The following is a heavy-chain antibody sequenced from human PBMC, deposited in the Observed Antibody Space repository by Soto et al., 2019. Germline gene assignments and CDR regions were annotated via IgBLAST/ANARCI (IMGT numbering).Heavy chain of an antibody. CDR3: AKPPVGAPTREAFDI. D-gene: IGHD1-26*01. CDR1: GYTLTELS. V-gene: IGHV1-24*01. CDR2: FDPEDGET. Sequence: ASVKVSCKVSGYTLTELSMHWVRQAPGKGLEWMGGFDPEDGETIYAQKFQGRVTMTEDTSTDTDYMELSSLGSEDTAVYYCAKPPVGAPTREAFDIWGEGTMVTVSS. J-gene: IGHJ3*02.